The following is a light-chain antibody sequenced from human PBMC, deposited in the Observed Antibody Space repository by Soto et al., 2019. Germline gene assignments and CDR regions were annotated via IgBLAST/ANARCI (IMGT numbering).Light chain of an antibody. Sequence: EIVLTQSPATLSVSPGDRATLSCRASQNLSRYFLAWYQHKPGQAPRLLIYDASTRATGIPDRFSGGGSGTEFTLTISSLQSEDFVVYYCQQYNSWPPITFGQGTRLEIK. J-gene: IGKJ5*01. CDR2: DAS. CDR3: QQYNSWPPIT. CDR1: QNLSRY. V-gene: IGKV3-15*01.